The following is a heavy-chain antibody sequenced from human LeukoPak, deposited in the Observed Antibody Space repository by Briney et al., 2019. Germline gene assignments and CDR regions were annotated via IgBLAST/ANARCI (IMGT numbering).Heavy chain of an antibody. CDR1: GFTFRNYY. CDR3: ARGEVHGGIDY. V-gene: IGHV3-7*01. D-gene: IGHD4-23*01. CDR2: IHQDGSEK. Sequence: GGSLRLSCAASGFTFRNYYMSWVRQAPGKGLEWVANIHQDGSEKYYVDSLKGRFTISRDNAKNSLYLQMNSLRAEDTAVYYCARGEVHGGIDYWGQGTLVTVSS. J-gene: IGHJ4*02.